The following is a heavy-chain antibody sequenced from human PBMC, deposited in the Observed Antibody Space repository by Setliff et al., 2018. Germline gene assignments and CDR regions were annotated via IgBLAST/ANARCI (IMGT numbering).Heavy chain of an antibody. J-gene: IGHJ6*03. CDR2: IYYSGST. D-gene: IGHD6-19*01. V-gene: IGHV4-59*12. Sequence: SETLSLTCTVSGGSISTYYWSWIRQPPGKGLEWIGYIYYSGSTNYNPSLKSRVTISVDTSKNQFSLKLSSVTAADTAVYYCAREQWLDPPGYYYMDVWAKGTTVTVSS. CDR3: AREQWLDPPGYYYMDV. CDR1: GGSISTYY.